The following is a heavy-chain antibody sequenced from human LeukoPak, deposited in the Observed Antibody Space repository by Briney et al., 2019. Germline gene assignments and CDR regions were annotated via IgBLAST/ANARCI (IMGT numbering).Heavy chain of an antibody. D-gene: IGHD4-17*01. CDR3: TTDPSATTHY. Sequence: GGSLRLSCAASGFTFSSYAMSWVRQAPGKGLEWVGRIKSKTDGGTTGYAAPVKGRFTISRDDSKNTLYLQMNSLKTEDTAVYYCTTDPSATTHYWGQGTLVTVSS. V-gene: IGHV3-15*01. CDR1: GFTFSSYA. CDR2: IKSKTDGGTT. J-gene: IGHJ4*02.